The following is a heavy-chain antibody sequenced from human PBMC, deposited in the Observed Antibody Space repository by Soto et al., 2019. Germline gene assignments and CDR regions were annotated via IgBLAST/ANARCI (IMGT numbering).Heavy chain of an antibody. CDR2: INPNSGGT. V-gene: IGHV1-2*04. CDR3: ARELRPYGGDAFDI. CDR1: GYTFTGYY. D-gene: IGHD4-17*01. J-gene: IGHJ3*02. Sequence: ASVKVSCKASGYTFTGYYIHWVRQAPGQGLEWMGWINPNSGGTNYAQKFQGWVTMTRDTSISTAYMELSRLRSDDTAMYYCARELRPYGGDAFDIWGQGTMVTVSS.